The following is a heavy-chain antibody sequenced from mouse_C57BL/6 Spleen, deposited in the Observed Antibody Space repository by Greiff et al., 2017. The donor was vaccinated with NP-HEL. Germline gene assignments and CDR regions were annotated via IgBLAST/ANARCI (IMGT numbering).Heavy chain of an antibody. Sequence: QVHVKQPGAELVKPGASVKLSCKASGYTFTSYWMHWVKQRPGQGLEWIGMIHPNSGSTNYNEKFKSKATLTVDKSSSTAYMQLSSLTSEDSAVYYCARPPRLYGSSYDFDYWGKGTTLTVSS. CDR1: GYTFTSYW. V-gene: IGHV1-64*01. CDR3: ARPPRLYGSSYDFDY. J-gene: IGHJ2*01. CDR2: IHPNSGST. D-gene: IGHD1-1*01.